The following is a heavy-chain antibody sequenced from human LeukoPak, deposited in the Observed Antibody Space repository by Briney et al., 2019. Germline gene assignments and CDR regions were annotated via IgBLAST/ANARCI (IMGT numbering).Heavy chain of an antibody. CDR3: ARAAGGSGSYYTTYYYYYYMDV. Sequence: PGGSLRLSCAASGFAFSSYGMHWVRQAPGKGLEWVAYIHYDSSTEDYADSVKGRFTISRDNAKNSLYLQMNSLRAEDTAVYYCARAAGGSGSYYTTYYYYYYMDVWGKGTTVTVSS. D-gene: IGHD3-10*01. J-gene: IGHJ6*03. V-gene: IGHV3-30*02. CDR1: GFAFSSYG. CDR2: IHYDSSTE.